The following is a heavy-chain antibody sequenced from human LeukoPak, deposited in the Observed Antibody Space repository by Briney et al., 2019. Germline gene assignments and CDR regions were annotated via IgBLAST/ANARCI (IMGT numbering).Heavy chain of an antibody. CDR1: GYTFTSYG. D-gene: IGHD3-22*01. V-gene: IGHV1-18*01. CDR2: ISAYNGNT. J-gene: IGHJ5*02. CDR3: ARGKDYYDSNDWFDP. Sequence: VASVKVSCKASGYTFTSYGISWVRQAPGQGLEWMGWISAYNGNTNYAQKLQGRVTMTTDTSTSTAYMELRSLRSDDTAVYYCARGKDYYDSNDWFDPWGQGTLVTVSS.